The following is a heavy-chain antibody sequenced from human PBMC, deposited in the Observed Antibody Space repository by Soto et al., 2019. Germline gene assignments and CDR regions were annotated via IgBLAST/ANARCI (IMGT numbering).Heavy chain of an antibody. D-gene: IGHD3-3*01. J-gene: IGHJ5*02. CDR2: IIPIFGTA. CDR1: LRKYD. CDR3: ARAGSAGYYTANGIDP. Sequence: LRKYDISEVEQAAVRGREGMGGIIPIFGTANYTQKFQGRVTITADESKSTAYMELSSVRSEDTAMYYCARAGSAGYYTANGIDPWGQGTLVTVSS. V-gene: IGHV1-69*01.